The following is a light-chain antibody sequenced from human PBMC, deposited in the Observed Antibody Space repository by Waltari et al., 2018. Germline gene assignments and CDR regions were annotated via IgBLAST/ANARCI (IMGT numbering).Light chain of an antibody. CDR3: QQLSSYPLT. CDR1: QGIRTS. V-gene: IGKV1-9*01. CDR2: VAS. J-gene: IGKJ4*01. Sequence: DIQLTQSPSFLSASVGDRVTITCRASQGIRTSLAWYQQKSGKAPKLLIYVASTLQSGVPSRFSVSGSGTEFTLTISTLQPEDFATYYCQQLSSYPLTFGGGTKVEI.